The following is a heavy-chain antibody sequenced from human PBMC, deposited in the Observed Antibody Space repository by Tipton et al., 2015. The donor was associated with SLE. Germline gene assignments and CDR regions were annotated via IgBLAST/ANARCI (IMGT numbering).Heavy chain of an antibody. Sequence: QSGAEVKKPGGSVKVSCKASAYTFTAYYVHWVRQAPGQGLEWMGWLDPDSGDRYSAQKFQGRLTMTRDTSITTAYMELSSLRSDDTAVYFCARDLGHYYGSGAYYASDIWGQGTMVTVSS. CDR3: ARDLGHYYGSGAYYASDI. CDR1: AYTFTAYY. J-gene: IGHJ3*02. V-gene: IGHV1-2*02. CDR2: LDPDSGDR. D-gene: IGHD3-10*01.